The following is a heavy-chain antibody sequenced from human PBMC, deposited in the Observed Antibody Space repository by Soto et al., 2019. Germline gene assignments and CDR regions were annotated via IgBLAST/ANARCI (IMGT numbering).Heavy chain of an antibody. V-gene: IGHV3-23*01. J-gene: IGHJ3*02. D-gene: IGHD3-10*01. CDR1: GFTFSSYA. CDR2: ISGSGGST. CDR3: AKDTPVLLWFGEFGAAFDI. Sequence: VQLLESGGGLVQPGGSLRLSCAASGFTFSSYAMSWVRQAPGKGLEWVSAISGSGGSTYYADSVKGRFTISRDNSKNTLYLQMNSLRAEDTAVYYCAKDTPVLLWFGEFGAAFDIWGQGTMVTVSS.